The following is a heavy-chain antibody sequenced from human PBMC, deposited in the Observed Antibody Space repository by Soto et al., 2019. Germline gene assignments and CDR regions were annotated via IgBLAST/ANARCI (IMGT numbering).Heavy chain of an antibody. J-gene: IGHJ4*02. Sequence: EVQLVESGGGSVQPGGSLRLSCVASGITFTNYWMHWVRQVPGKGLVWVARVDSDGRGTSYADFVKGRFTISRDNANNAPYSQMNSLRDEETAMYYWGNVFEHWGQGTPVTVSS. V-gene: IGHV3-74*01. CDR1: GITFTNYW. CDR3: GNVFEH. CDR2: VDSDGRGT.